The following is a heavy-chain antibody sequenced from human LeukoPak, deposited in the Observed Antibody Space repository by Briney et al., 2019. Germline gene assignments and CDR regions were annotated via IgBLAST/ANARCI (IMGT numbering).Heavy chain of an antibody. Sequence: PGGSLRLSCAASGFTFSSHEMTWVRQAPGKGLEWISYISSSGSAIYYADSVKGRFTISRDNAKNPLYLQMNSLRAEDTAVYYCARDYNFDYWGQGTLVTVSS. CDR1: GFTFSSHE. CDR2: ISSSGSAI. CDR3: ARDYNFDY. J-gene: IGHJ4*02. V-gene: IGHV3-48*03.